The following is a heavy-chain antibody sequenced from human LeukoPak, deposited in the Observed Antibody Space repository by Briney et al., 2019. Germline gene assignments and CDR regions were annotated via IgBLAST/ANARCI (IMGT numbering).Heavy chain of an antibody. CDR1: GGSISSANW. Sequence: SGTLSLTCAVSGGSISSANWWSWVRQPPGKGLEWIGEIHHSGSTNHNPSLRSRVTISVDKSNNQFSLKLSSVTAADTAVYYCARGSWSSSIDYWGQGTLVTVSS. D-gene: IGHD6-6*01. CDR3: ARGSWSSSIDY. V-gene: IGHV4-4*02. CDR2: IHHSGST. J-gene: IGHJ4*02.